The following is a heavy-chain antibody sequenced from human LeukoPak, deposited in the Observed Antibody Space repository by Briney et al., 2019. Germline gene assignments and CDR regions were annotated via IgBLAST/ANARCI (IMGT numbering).Heavy chain of an antibody. V-gene: IGHV3-23*01. D-gene: IGHD3-16*02. J-gene: IGHJ3*01. CDR3: AKDIQLST. Sequence: GGSLRLSCAASGSTFSDSAMAWARQVPGKGLEWVSLISSSGGNTYYADSVKGRFTISRDNSKNTLSLQMNSLRVEDTAIYYCAKDIQLSTWGLGTMVTVSS. CDR1: GSTFSDSA. CDR2: ISSSGGNT.